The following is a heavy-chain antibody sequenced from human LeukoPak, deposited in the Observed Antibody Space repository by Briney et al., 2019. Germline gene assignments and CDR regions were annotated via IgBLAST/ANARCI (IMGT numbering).Heavy chain of an antibody. J-gene: IGHJ5*02. CDR3: AREPLGYDFWSGYQENWFDP. D-gene: IGHD3-3*01. V-gene: IGHV4-34*12. CDR1: AGSFCGNY. CDR2: IIHSGGT. Sequence: SETPPLISAVYAGSFCGNYWSWILHHPPERLLWCGEIIHSGGTNYNPSLKNRVTISVDTSMNQFSLKLSPLTAADTAVYDCAREPLGYDFWSGYQENWFDPWGQGTLVTVSS.